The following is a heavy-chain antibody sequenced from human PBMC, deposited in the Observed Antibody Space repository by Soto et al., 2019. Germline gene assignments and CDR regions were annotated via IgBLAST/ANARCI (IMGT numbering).Heavy chain of an antibody. J-gene: IGHJ4*02. CDR2: TYYRSKWYH. Sequence: SQTLSLTCVISGDNVSTNSAGWNWIRQSPSRGLEWLGRTYYRSKWYHDYAVSVKGRITVHPDTSKNQFSPQLNSVTPEDTGVYYCVRNSWNAPTAFDLWGQGDQVTVS. CDR3: VRNSWNAPTAFDL. V-gene: IGHV6-1*01. D-gene: IGHD1-1*01. CDR1: GDNVSTNSAG.